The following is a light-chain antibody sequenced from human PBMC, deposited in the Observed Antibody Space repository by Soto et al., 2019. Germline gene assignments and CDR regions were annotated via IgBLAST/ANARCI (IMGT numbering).Light chain of an antibody. Sequence: EVVISPSPATLSVCPRESATVPCRASQSVRNNLAWYQQKPGQAPRVLIYGASTRATGIPARFSGSGSGTDFTLTITRLEPEDFAMYYCQRYDSLRSLGQRTKVDI. V-gene: IGKV3-15*01. J-gene: IGKJ1*01. CDR3: QRYDSLRS. CDR2: GAS. CDR1: QSVRNN.